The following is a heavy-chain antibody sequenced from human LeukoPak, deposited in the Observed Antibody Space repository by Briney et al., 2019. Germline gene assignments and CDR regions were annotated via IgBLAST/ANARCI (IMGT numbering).Heavy chain of an antibody. D-gene: IGHD6-19*01. CDR3: ARVSVAGTFQNDY. J-gene: IGHJ4*02. CDR1: GFTFSSYW. V-gene: IGHV3-7*01. Sequence: PGGSLRLSCAASGFTFSSYWMSWVRQAPGKGLEWVANIKHDGSEKYYVDSVKGRFTISRDNAKNSLYLQMNSLRAEDTAVFLCARVSVAGTFQNDYWGQGTLVTVSS. CDR2: IKHDGSEK.